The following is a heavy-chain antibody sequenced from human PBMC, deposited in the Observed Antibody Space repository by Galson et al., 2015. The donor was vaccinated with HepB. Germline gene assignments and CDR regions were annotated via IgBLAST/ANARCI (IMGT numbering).Heavy chain of an antibody. CDR2: IIPIFGTA. J-gene: IGHJ5*02. V-gene: IGHV1-69*13. D-gene: IGHD3-3*01. CDR3: ARVVYYDFWSAPGWFDP. Sequence: SVKVSCKASGGTFSSYAISWVRQAPGQGLEWMGGIIPIFGTANYAQKLQGRVTITADESTSTAHMELSSLRSEDTAVYYCARVVYYDFWSAPGWFDPWGQGTLVTVSS. CDR1: GGTFSSYA.